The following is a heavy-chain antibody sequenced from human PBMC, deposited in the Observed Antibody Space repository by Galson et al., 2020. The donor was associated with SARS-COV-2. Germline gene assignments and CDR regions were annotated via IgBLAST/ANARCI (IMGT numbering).Heavy chain of an antibody. CDR2: IYASGST. J-gene: IGHJ4*02. D-gene: IGHD3-22*01. CDR3: ARDSSGVPMGY. V-gene: IGHV4-61*02. CDR1: GGSISSGSYY. Sequence: SETLSLTCTVSGGSISSGSYYWSWIRQPAGEGLEWTWRIYASGSTNYNPSLRSRVTISADTSTNQVSLQLSSVTAADTAVYYCARDSSGVPMGYWGQGTLVTVSS.